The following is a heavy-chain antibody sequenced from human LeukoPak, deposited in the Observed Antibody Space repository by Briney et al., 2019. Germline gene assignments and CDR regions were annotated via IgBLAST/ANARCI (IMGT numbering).Heavy chain of an antibody. CDR1: GVTFSSNW. CDR3: ARGRGSYGYYFDY. CDR2: INQDGSEK. J-gene: IGHJ4*02. Sequence: GGSLRLSCAASGVTFSSNWMSWVRQAPGKGLEWVAGINQDGSEKYYVDSVKGRFTISRDNAKNSLYLQMNGLRAEDTAVYYCARGRGSYGYYFDYWGQGTLVTVSS. V-gene: IGHV3-7*01. D-gene: IGHD5-18*01.